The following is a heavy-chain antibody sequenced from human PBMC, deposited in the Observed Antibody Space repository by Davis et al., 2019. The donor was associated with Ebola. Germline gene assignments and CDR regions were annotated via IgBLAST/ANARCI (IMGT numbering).Heavy chain of an antibody. CDR1: GFTFSDYY. Sequence: GESLKISCAASGFTFSDYYMSWIRQAPGKGLEWVSYISSSGSTIYYADSVKGRFTISRDNAKNSLYLQMNSLRAEDTAVYYCARDDYGSSSPYYYYYYDMDVWGKGTTVTVSS. CDR3: ARDDYGSSSPYYYYYYDMDV. D-gene: IGHD6-6*01. J-gene: IGHJ6*04. V-gene: IGHV3-11*01. CDR2: ISSSGSTI.